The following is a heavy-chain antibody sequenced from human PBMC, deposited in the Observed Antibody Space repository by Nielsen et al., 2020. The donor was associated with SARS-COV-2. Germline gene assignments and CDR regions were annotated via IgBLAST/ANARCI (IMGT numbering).Heavy chain of an antibody. D-gene: IGHD5-12*01. CDR3: AFGYDSRADW. V-gene: IGHV4-61*01. Sequence: SETLSLTCTVSGDSISSGNFYWNWIRQRPGKGLEWIGFIHNSGSTNYNPSLKSRVSISIDTSNQFSLKLSSVTAADTAVYYCAFGYDSRADWWGQGTLVTVSS. J-gene: IGHJ4*02. CDR1: GDSISSGNFY. CDR2: IHNSGST.